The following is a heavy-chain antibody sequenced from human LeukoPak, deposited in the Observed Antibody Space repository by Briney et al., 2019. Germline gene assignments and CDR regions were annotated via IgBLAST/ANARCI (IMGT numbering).Heavy chain of an antibody. J-gene: IGHJ4*02. CDR1: AFTFGNYA. V-gene: IGHV3-23*01. D-gene: IGHD3-10*01. CDR2: LSGSGAST. Sequence: PGGSLRLSCAASAFTFGNYAMNWVRQAPGKGREWVSGLSGSGASTYYADSVKGRFTISRDNSKNTLYLQMNRLRAGDTAVYYCAKGSDRSGSYYLDYWGQGTLVTVSS. CDR3: AKGSDRSGSYYLDY.